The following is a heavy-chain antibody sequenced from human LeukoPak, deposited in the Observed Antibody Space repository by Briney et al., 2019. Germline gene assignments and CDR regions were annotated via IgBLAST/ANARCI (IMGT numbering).Heavy chain of an antibody. Sequence: GGSLRLSCAASGFTFSSYSMNWVRQAPGKGLEWVSGINWNGGSTGYADSVKGRFTISRDNAKNSLYLQMNSLRAEDTALYYCARVDGSGSYYILIDYWGQGTLVTVSS. V-gene: IGHV3-20*04. CDR3: ARVDGSGSYYILIDY. CDR1: GFTFSSYS. D-gene: IGHD3-10*01. CDR2: INWNGGST. J-gene: IGHJ4*02.